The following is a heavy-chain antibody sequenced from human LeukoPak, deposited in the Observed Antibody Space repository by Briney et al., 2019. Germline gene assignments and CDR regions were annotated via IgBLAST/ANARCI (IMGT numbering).Heavy chain of an antibody. Sequence: GESLKISCKGSGYSFTSYWIGWVRQMPGQGLEWMGIIYPGDSDTRYSPSFQGQVTISADKSISTAYLQWSSLKASDTAMYYRARQNSYDSSGYWGPFDYWGQGTLVTVSS. D-gene: IGHD3-22*01. J-gene: IGHJ4*02. V-gene: IGHV5-51*01. CDR1: GYSFTSYW. CDR3: ARQNSYDSSGYWGPFDY. CDR2: IYPGDSDT.